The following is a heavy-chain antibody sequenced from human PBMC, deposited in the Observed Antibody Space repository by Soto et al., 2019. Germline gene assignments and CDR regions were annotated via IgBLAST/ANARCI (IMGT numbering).Heavy chain of an antibody. V-gene: IGHV1-69*13. D-gene: IGHD3-3*01. CDR1: GGTFSSYA. Sequence: SVKVSCKASGGTFSSYAISWVRQAPGQGVEWMGGIIPIFGTANYAQKFQGRVTITADESKSTAYMELRSLRSEDTAVYYCARRSGFYDVWSGPIWFDPWGQGTLVTVSS. J-gene: IGHJ5*02. CDR2: IIPIFGTA. CDR3: ARRSGFYDVWSGPIWFDP.